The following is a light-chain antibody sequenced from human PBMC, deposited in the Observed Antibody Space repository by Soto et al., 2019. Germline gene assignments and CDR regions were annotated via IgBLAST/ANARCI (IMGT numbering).Light chain of an antibody. CDR3: SSFIGSGALL. CDR2: DVS. Sequence: QSVLTQPASVSGSPGQSITISCTGTSNDVGGYNYVSWYQQHPDKPPKLIIYDVSYRPSGVSDRFSGSQSGNTASLTISGLQAEDEADYYCSSFIGSGALLFGGGTKLTVL. V-gene: IGLV2-14*03. J-gene: IGLJ2*01. CDR1: SNDVGGYNY.